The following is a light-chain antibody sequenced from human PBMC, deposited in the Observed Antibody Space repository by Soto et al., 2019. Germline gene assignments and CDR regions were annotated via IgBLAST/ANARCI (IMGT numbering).Light chain of an antibody. CDR1: SSDVGGYNY. Sequence: QSALTQPASVSGSPRQSITISCTGTSSDVGGYNYVSWYQHHPGKAPKLMIYDVSNRPSGVSNRFSGSKSGNTASLTISGLQAEDEADYYCSSYTSSSTNVVFSGGTKVTVL. CDR3: SSYTSSSTNVV. J-gene: IGLJ2*01. V-gene: IGLV2-14*03. CDR2: DVS.